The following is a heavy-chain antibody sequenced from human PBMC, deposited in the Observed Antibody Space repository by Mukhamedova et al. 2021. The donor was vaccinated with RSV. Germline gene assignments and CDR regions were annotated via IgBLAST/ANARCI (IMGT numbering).Heavy chain of an antibody. CDR3: ATAYYYDAGSFDY. D-gene: IGHD3-22*01. J-gene: IGHJ4*02. V-gene: IGHV3-69-1*02. Sequence: VSSIPSSGINAEYMGKGRFTISRDNAKNSLYLQMNSLRAEDTAVYYCATAYYYDAGSFDYWGQGTLVTVSS. CDR2: IPSSGI.